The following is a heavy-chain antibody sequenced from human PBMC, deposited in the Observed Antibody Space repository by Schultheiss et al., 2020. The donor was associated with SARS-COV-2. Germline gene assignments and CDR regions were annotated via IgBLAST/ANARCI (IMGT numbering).Heavy chain of an antibody. CDR3: ARAGYGRGRDFYGLDV. D-gene: IGHD1-1*01. Sequence: ASVKVSCKVSGYTLTELSMHWVRQAPGQGLEWMGWINPNSGNTNYAQKLQGRVTMTTDTSTNAAYMELRSLRSDETAVYYCARAGYGRGRDFYGLDVWGQGTAVTVSS. J-gene: IGHJ6*02. CDR2: INPNSGNT. V-gene: IGHV1-18*01. CDR1: GYTLTELS.